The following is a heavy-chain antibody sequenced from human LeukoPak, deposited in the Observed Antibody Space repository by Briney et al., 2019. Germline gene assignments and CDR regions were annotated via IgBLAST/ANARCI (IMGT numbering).Heavy chain of an antibody. J-gene: IGHJ4*02. D-gene: IGHD3-22*01. CDR3: AKDHQCYDRSGYCPIDY. CDR2: VSGATGNS. CDR1: GGSFSGYY. V-gene: IGHV3-23*01. Sequence: ETLSLTCAVYGGSFSGYYWSWVRQAPGKGLEWVSSVSGATGNSYYVGSVKGRFTISRDDSKNTLYLQMNSLRAEDTAVYYCAKDHQCYDRSGYCPIDYWGQGTLVTVSA.